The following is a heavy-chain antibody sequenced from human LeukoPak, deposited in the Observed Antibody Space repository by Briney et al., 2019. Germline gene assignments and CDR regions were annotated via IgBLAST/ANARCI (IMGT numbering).Heavy chain of an antibody. D-gene: IGHD3-16*02. CDR1: GFTISSNY. Sequence: SGGSLRLSCAASGFTISSNYMSWVRQAPGKGLEWVSVIYSGGSTYYADFVKGRFTISRDNSKNTLYLQMNSLRAEDTAVYYCARERLRLGELSSHAFDIWGQGTMVTVSS. J-gene: IGHJ3*02. CDR2: IYSGGST. V-gene: IGHV3-53*01. CDR3: ARERLRLGELSSHAFDI.